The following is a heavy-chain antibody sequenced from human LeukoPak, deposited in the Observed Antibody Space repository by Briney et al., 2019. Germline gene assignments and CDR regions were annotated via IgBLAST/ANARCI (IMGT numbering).Heavy chain of an antibody. V-gene: IGHV1-24*01. D-gene: IGHD3-10*01. CDR1: GYTLTELS. Sequence: ASVTVSCKVSGYTLTELSMHWVRQAPGKGLEWMGGFDPEDGETIYAQKFQGRVTMTEDTSTDTAYMELSSLRSEDTAVYYCATVTYGSGLFDYWGQGTLVTVSS. CDR2: FDPEDGET. J-gene: IGHJ4*02. CDR3: ATVTYGSGLFDY.